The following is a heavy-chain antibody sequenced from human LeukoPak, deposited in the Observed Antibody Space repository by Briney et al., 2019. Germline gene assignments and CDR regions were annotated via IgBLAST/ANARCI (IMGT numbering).Heavy chain of an antibody. Sequence: PGGSLRLSCAASGFTVSSNYMSWVRQAPGRGLEWVSVLYRGGSTYYADSVKGRFTISRDNSKNTLYLQMNSLRDEDAAVYHCAREVVGATSEFDFWGQGTLVTVSS. V-gene: IGHV3-53*01. CDR2: LYRGGST. CDR3: AREVVGATSEFDF. J-gene: IGHJ4*02. D-gene: IGHD1-26*01. CDR1: GFTVSSNY.